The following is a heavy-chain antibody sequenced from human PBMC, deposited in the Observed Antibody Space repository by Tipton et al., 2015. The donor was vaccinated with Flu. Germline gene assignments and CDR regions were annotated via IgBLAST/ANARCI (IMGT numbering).Heavy chain of an antibody. CDR1: GFSFSSYA. CDR3: VTVPISGSDSDY. CDR2: ISSTGGTT. V-gene: IGHV3-64D*06. Sequence: GSLRLSCSASGFSFSSYAMHWVRQAPGKGLEYVSAISSTGGTTYYAVSVKGRFTIARDNSNNMVFLQLSSLRPEDTAVYYCVTVPISGSDSDYWGRGTLVTVSS. D-gene: IGHD2-21*02. J-gene: IGHJ4*02.